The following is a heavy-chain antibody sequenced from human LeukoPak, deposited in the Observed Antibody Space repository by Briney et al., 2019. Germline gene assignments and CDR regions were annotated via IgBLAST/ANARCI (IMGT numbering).Heavy chain of an antibody. Sequence: GGSLRLSCAASGFTFSSYAMHWVRQAPGKGLEWVAVISYDGSNKHYADSVKGRFTISRDNSKNTLYLQMNSLRAEDTAVYYCARDRGYSSSWYGFDYWGQGTLVTVSS. CDR2: ISYDGSNK. D-gene: IGHD6-13*01. J-gene: IGHJ4*02. CDR1: GFTFSSYA. CDR3: ARDRGYSSSWYGFDY. V-gene: IGHV3-30-3*01.